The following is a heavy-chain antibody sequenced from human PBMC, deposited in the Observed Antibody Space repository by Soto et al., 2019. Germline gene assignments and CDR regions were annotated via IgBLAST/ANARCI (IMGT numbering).Heavy chain of an antibody. Sequence: PSETLSLTCTVSGGSVSSGSYYWSWIRQPPGKGLEWIGYIYYSGSTNYNPSLKSRVTISVDTSKNQFSLKLSSVTAADTAVYYCARNLKGPLAYGGRATAFTV. V-gene: IGHV4-61*01. J-gene: IGHJ4*02. CDR1: GGSVSSGSYY. CDR3: ARNLKGPLAY. CDR2: IYYSGST.